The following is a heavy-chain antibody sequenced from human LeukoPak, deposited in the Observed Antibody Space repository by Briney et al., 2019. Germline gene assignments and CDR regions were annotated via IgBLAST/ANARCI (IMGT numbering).Heavy chain of an antibody. V-gene: IGHV3-15*01. D-gene: IGHD3-3*01. CDR1: GFSFSDAW. J-gene: IGHJ4*02. Sequence: GGSLRLSCVVSGFSFSDAWMSWVRQAPGKGLEWIGRIRSKTDSETTEYAAPVKHRFSISRDDSKKTLYLQMNSLKTEDTAVYYCTTGRFRPRYWGQGTLVTVSS. CDR3: TTGRFRPRY. CDR2: IRSKTDSETT.